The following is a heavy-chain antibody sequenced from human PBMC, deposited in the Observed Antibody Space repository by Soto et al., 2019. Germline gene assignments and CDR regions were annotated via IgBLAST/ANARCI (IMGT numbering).Heavy chain of an antibody. CDR1: GFTFSSYG. J-gene: IGHJ4*02. CDR2: ISDGGGST. CDR3: ARWEQPLFDY. Sequence: PGGSLRLSCAASGFTFSSYGMSWVRQAPGKGLEWVSVISDGGGSTFYADSVKGRFTISRDTSTNTLYLQMNSLRAEDTAVYYCARWEQPLFDYWGQGTLVTVSS. V-gene: IGHV3-23*01. D-gene: IGHD1-26*01.